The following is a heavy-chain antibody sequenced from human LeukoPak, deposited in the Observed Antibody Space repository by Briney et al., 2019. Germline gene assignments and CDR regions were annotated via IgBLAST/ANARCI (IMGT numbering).Heavy chain of an antibody. CDR2: IYYSGST. CDR3: ARDISSSWYWQGGWFDP. D-gene: IGHD6-13*01. Sequence: NPSETLSLTCAVSGGSISSSNWWSWVRQPPGKGLECIGNIYYSGSTYYNPSLKSRVTISVDTSKNRFSLKLSSVTAADTAVYYCARDISSSWYWQGGWFDPWGQGTLVTVSS. CDR1: GGSISSSNW. J-gene: IGHJ5*02. V-gene: IGHV4-4*02.